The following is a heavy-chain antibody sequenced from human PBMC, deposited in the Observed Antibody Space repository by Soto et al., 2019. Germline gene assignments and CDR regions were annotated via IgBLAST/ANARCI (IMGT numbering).Heavy chain of an antibody. CDR2: IVVASGYS. CDR3: EADVLGVAGDFDH. J-gene: IGHJ4*02. Sequence: LVQSGPDVKKPGTSVKVSCKTSGFTVGSSAVQWLRQVRGQRLEWIGWIVVASGYSNVAQKFQDRVSLTRDLSTNTGFMELSSLAAEEPAMYYCEADVLGVAGDFDHGGQGTRVSVSS. CDR1: GFTVGSSA. D-gene: IGHD6-19*01. V-gene: IGHV1-58*01.